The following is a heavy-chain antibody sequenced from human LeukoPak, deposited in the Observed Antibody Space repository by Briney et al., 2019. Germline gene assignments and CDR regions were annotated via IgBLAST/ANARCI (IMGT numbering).Heavy chain of an antibody. V-gene: IGHV4-61*02. CDR2: ISTSGST. Sequence: SQTLSLTCTVSGGSINSGTYYWTWIRQPAGKGLEWIGRISTSGSTNYKPSLKSRVTISVDAPKNQFSLKLGSVTAADTAVYYCARVRGRWLRLGADRGYMDVWGKGTTVTVSS. J-gene: IGHJ6*03. CDR3: ARVRGRWLRLGADRGYMDV. CDR1: GGSINSGTYY. D-gene: IGHD5-12*01.